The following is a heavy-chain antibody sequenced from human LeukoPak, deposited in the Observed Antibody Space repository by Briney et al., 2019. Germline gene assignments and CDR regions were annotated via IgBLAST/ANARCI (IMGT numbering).Heavy chain of an antibody. V-gene: IGHV3-23*01. CDR1: GFTFTNAW. Sequence: GGSLRLSCEASGFTFTNAWMSWVRQAPGKGLEWVSGISASGGSTYYADSVKGRFTISRDNSKNTLYLQMSSLRAEDTAVYYCAKGVTIYTNSGLGYWGQGTLVTVSS. CDR3: AKGVTIYTNSGLGY. CDR2: ISASGGST. J-gene: IGHJ4*02. D-gene: IGHD7-27*01.